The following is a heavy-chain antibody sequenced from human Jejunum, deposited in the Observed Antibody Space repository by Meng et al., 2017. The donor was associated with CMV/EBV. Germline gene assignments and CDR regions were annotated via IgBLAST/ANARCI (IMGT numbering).Heavy chain of an antibody. V-gene: IGHV4-4*02. CDR2: IYHSGRT. CDR3: TTLYGDSIS. CDR1: GSNQDCQL. D-gene: IGHD4-17*01. Sequence: GQPRGAGPGLVEPSGTLSLTLGFLCGSNQDCQLLGLGRQAPGKGPEWIGEIYHSGRTKYNPSVKSRVSMSVDKSQNHFSLRLSSVTAADTAVYYCTTLYGDSISWGQGTLVTVSS. J-gene: IGHJ4*02.